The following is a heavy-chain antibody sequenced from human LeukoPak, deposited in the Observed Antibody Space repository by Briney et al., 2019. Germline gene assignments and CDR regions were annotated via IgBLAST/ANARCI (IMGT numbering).Heavy chain of an antibody. J-gene: IGHJ4*02. CDR2: IRYDGGNK. CDR1: GFTVRSNY. Sequence: GGSLRLSCAVSGFTVRSNYLNWVRQAPGKGLEWVAGIRYDGGNKWYADSMKGRFTISRDNSKNTVYLQMNSLRGEDTALYYCARDADTSGHYSHFDYWGQGTLVTVSS. D-gene: IGHD3-22*01. V-gene: IGHV3-33*08. CDR3: ARDADTSGHYSHFDY.